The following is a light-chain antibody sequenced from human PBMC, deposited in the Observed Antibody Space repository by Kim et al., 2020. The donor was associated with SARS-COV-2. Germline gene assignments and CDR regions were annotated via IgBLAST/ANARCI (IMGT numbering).Light chain of an antibody. V-gene: IGKV1-5*01. Sequence: GDRVTITCRASQCISTWFAWYQQKPWKAPKHLIYDSFSLESGIPSRVSGSGSGTEFTLTISILSRVDFATYDCQQYHLYSRTFRQGTKL. CDR3: QQYHLYSRT. CDR1: QCISTW. CDR2: DSF. J-gene: IGKJ2*01.